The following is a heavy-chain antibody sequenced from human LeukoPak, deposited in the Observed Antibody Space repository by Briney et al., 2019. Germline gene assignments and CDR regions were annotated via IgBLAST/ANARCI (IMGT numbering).Heavy chain of an antibody. J-gene: IGHJ5*02. V-gene: IGHV1-2*02. CDR1: GYTFTGYY. Sequence: ASVKVTCKASGYTFTGYYMHWVRQAPGQGLEWMGWINPNSGGTNYAQKFQGRVTMTRDTFISTAYMELSRLRSDDTAVYYCAREFLVSTAITIFGVATAGWFDPWGQGTLVTVSS. D-gene: IGHD3-3*01. CDR2: INPNSGGT. CDR3: AREFLVSTAITIFGVATAGWFDP.